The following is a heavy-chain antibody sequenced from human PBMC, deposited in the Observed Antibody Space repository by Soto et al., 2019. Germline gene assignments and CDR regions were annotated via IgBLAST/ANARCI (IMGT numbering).Heavy chain of an antibody. D-gene: IGHD2-21*01. CDR2: IDYSGST. Sequence: PSETLSLTCTVSGGSISSGDYYWSWIRQPPGKGLEWIGYIDYSGSTFNNPSLKSRLTLSIDTSKNQFSLKLSSVTAADSAVYYCARRARDYGPYGMDVWGQGTTVTVSS. V-gene: IGHV4-30-4*01. CDR3: ARRARDYGPYGMDV. CDR1: GGSISSGDYY. J-gene: IGHJ6*02.